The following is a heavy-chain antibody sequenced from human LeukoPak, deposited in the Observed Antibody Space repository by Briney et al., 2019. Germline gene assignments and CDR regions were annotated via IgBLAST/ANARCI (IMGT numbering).Heavy chain of an antibody. CDR3: ARHVDNWNQPN. J-gene: IGHJ4*02. CDR2: INPRDSDT. D-gene: IGHD1-20*01. V-gene: IGHV5-51*01. CDR1: GYIFTNYW. Sequence: GESLKISCKGSGYIFTNYWIGWVRQMPGKGLEWMGIINPRDSDTRYSPSFQGQVTISADKSSSTAYLQWNSLKASDTAMYYCARHVDNWNQPNCGQGNLVTVSS.